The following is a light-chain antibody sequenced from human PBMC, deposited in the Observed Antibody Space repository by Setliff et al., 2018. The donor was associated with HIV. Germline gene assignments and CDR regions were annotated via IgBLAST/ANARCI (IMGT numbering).Light chain of an antibody. CDR3: ATSDVSLSAVV. Sequence: QSVLTQPPSESGPPGQKVTISCSGSGSNIGRNSVFWYQQLPGTAPKLLMYNNDQRPSGVPDRFSGSKTGTSASLAISDLRSGDEADYYCATSDVSLSAVVFGGGTKVTVL. CDR1: GSNIGRNS. CDR2: NND. V-gene: IGLV1-47*02. J-gene: IGLJ2*01.